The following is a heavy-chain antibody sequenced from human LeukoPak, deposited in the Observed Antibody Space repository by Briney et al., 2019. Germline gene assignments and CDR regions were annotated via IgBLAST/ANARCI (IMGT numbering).Heavy chain of an antibody. V-gene: IGHV3-30*18. CDR2: ISYDGSNK. D-gene: IGHD3-22*01. CDR1: GFTFSSYG. Sequence: GRSLRLSCAASGFTFSSYGMHWVRQAPGKGQEWVAVISYDGSNKYYADSVKGRFTISRDNSKNTLYLQMNSLRAEDTAVYYCAKTYYYDSSGFSAFDPWGQGTLVTVSS. CDR3: AKTYYYDSSGFSAFDP. J-gene: IGHJ5*02.